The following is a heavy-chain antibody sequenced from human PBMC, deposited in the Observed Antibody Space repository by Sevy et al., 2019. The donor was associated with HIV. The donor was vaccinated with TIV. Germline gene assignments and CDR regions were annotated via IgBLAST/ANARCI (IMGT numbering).Heavy chain of an antibody. J-gene: IGHJ2*01. CDR1: GFTVSGNY. CDR3: ARAVEDYSDSSAWDWYFDL. D-gene: IGHD3-22*01. V-gene: IGHV3-66*01. CDR2: IFSGGNT. Sequence: GGSLRLSCAASGFTVSGNYMSWVRQAPGKGLEWVSGIFSGGNTHFADSVKGRFTIARDNSKNTRSLQMNSLSAEDTAVYYCARAVEDYSDSSAWDWYFDLWGRGTLVTVSS.